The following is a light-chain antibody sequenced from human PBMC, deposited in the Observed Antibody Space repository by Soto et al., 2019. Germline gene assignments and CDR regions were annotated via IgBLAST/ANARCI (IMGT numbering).Light chain of an antibody. CDR3: QQRNNWPLT. Sequence: EIVLTQSPATLSLSPGERATLSCRASQSVYNSLAWYQQRPGQSPRLLIYDVSTRATGIPARFGGSWAGTDFTLTISSLVTEDFAFYYCQQRNNWPLTFGGGTKVEI. CDR1: QSVYNS. CDR2: DVS. V-gene: IGKV3-11*01. J-gene: IGKJ4*01.